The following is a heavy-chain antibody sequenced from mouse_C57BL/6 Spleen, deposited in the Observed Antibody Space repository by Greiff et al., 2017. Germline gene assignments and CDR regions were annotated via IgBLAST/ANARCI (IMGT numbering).Heavy chain of an antibody. V-gene: IGHV5-17*01. D-gene: IGHD2-3*01. CDR3: ARNGYYFAWFAY. J-gene: IGHJ3*01. CDR2: ISSGSSTI. CDR1: GFTFRDSG. Sequence: VKLVESGGGLVKPGGSLKLSCAASGFTFRDSGMHLVRQAPETGLEWVAYISSGSSTIYYADTVKGRFTISRDNAKNTLFLQMTSLRSEDTAMYYCARNGYYFAWFAYWGQGTLVTVSA.